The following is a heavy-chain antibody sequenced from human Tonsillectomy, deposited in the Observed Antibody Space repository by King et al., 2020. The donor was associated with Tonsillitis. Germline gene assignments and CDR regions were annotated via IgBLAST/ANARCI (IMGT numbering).Heavy chain of an antibody. Sequence: VQLVESGGGVVQPGRSLRLSCAASEFTFSSSAMNWVRQAPGKGLEWVAVLSYDGSNKYYADSVKGRFTISRDNSKNTLYRQVNSLRAEDTAVYYCARGGTGYSSGWSLYYFDYWGQGTLVTVSS. J-gene: IGHJ4*02. CDR1: EFTFSSSA. CDR2: LSYDGSNK. V-gene: IGHV3-30*14. CDR3: ARGGTGYSSGWSLYYFDY. D-gene: IGHD6-19*01.